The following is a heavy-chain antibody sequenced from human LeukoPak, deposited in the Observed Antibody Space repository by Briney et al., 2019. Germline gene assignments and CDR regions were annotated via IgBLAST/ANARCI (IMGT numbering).Heavy chain of an antibody. V-gene: IGHV1-2*04. J-gene: IGHJ5*02. CDR2: INPNSGGT. D-gene: IGHD2-2*01. CDR1: GYTFTGYY. CDR3: ARGAPYCSSTSCYPWFDP. Sequence: ASVKVSCKASGYTFTGYYMHWVRQAPGQGLEWMGWINPNSGGTNYAQKFQGWVTMTRDTSISIAYMELSRLRSDDTAVYYCARGAPYCSSTSCYPWFDPWGQGTLVTVSS.